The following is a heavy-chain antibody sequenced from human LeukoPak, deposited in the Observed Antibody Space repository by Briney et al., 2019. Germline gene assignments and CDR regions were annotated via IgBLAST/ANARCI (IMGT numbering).Heavy chain of an antibody. CDR3: SRPSGEQRAEYYFDS. V-gene: IGHV3-64*01. CDR2: ISSDGSHP. Sequence: PGGSLRLSCAASGFTFSSLPMQWVRQAPGKGLEYVAAISSDGSHPYHVSSVKGRFTISRDNSKSILYLQMGSMRAEDTAIYYCSRPSGEQRAEYYFDSWGQGTLVTVSS. CDR1: GFTFSSLP. D-gene: IGHD1/OR15-1a*01. J-gene: IGHJ4*02.